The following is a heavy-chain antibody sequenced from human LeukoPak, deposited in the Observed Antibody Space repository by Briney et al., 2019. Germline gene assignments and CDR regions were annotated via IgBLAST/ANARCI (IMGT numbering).Heavy chain of an antibody. CDR2: ISAYNGNT. CDR3: ARTQLLLGWFDP. J-gene: IGHJ5*02. Sequence: ASVKVSCKASGYTFTSYGFSWVRQAPGQGLEWMGWISAYNGNTDYPQNLQGRVTLTTDTSTSTAYMELRSLRSDDTAVYYCARTQLLLGWFDPWGQGTLVTVSS. D-gene: IGHD2-2*01. V-gene: IGHV1-18*01. CDR1: GYTFTSYG.